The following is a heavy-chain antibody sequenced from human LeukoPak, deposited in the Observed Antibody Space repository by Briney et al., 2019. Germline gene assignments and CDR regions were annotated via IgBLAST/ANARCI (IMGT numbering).Heavy chain of an antibody. Sequence: GGSLRLSCAASGFTVSSNYMSWVRQAPGKGLEWVSVIYSGGTIHYADSVKGRFTISRDNSKNTLYLQMNSLRAEDTAVYYCARGPLDGYNYYVHWGQGTLVTVSS. V-gene: IGHV3-66*01. D-gene: IGHD5-24*01. CDR2: IYSGGTI. CDR3: ARGPLDGYNYYVH. CDR1: GFTVSSNY. J-gene: IGHJ4*02.